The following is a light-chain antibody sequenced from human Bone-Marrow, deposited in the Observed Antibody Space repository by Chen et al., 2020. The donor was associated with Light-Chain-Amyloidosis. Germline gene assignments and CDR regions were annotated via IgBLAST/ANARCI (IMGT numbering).Light chain of an antibody. J-gene: IGKJ2*01. CDR3: QQFNSYPFSYT. CDR1: QGISSA. CDR2: DAS. V-gene: IGKV1-13*02. Sequence: AIQLTQSPSSLSASVGDRVTITCRASQGISSALAWYQQKPGKAPKLLIYDASSLESGVPSRFSGSGSGTDFTLTISSLQPEDFATYYCQQFNSYPFSYTFGQGTKLEIK.